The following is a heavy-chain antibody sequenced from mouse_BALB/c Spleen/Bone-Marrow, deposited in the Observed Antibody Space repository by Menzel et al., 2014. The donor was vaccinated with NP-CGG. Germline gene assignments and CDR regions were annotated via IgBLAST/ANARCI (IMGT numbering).Heavy chain of an antibody. CDR2: INPGSSGT. CDR1: GYASTNYL. CDR3: ARSISAATAMDY. J-gene: IGHJ4*01. D-gene: IGHD1-2*01. Sequence: QVQLQQSGAELVRPGTSVKVSCKASGYASTNYLIEWVKQRPGQGLEWIGVINPGSSGTDYNEKFKGKATLTADKSSSTAYMRLSSLTSDDSAVYFCARSISAATAMDYWGQGTSVTVSS. V-gene: IGHV1-54*01.